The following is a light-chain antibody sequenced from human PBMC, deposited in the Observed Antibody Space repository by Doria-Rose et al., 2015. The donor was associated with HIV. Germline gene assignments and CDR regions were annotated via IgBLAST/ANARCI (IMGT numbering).Light chain of an antibody. Sequence: TQSPGTLSSSPGERATLSCRASQSFSSTYLAWYQQKPGQAPSLLIYDGSTRATGIPDRFSASGSGTDVTLTINRLEPEDFALYYCHQYGTSWTFGQGTKVEI. CDR3: HQYGTSWT. CDR1: QSFSSTY. V-gene: IGKV3-20*01. CDR2: DGS. J-gene: IGKJ1*01.